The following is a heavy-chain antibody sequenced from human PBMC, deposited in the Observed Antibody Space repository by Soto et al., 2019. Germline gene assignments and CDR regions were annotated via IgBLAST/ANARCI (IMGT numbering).Heavy chain of an antibody. J-gene: IGHJ4*02. D-gene: IGHD6-19*01. V-gene: IGHV3-30*03. CDR3: ARPFAAQTVVGFDF. CDR2: ISYDGSNK. Sequence: GGSLRLSCAASGFTFSSYGMHWVRQAPGKGLEWVAVISYDGSNKYYADSVKGRFTISRDNSKNTLYLQMNSLRAEDTAVYYCARPFAAQTVVGFDFWGQGLLVTVSS. CDR1: GFTFSSYG.